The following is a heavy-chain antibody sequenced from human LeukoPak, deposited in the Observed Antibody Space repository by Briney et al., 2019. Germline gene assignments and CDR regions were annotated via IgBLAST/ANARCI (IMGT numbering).Heavy chain of an antibody. CDR3: ADGPWSWFDP. Sequence: ASVKVSCKASGGTFSSYAISWVRQAPGQGLEWMGGIIPIFVAANYAQKLHGRVTITAVESTSTAYMELSSLRSEDTAVYYCADGPWSWFDPWGQGTLVTVSS. J-gene: IGHJ5*02. V-gene: IGHV1-69*13. CDR2: IIPIFVAA. CDR1: GGTFSSYA. D-gene: IGHD3-3*01.